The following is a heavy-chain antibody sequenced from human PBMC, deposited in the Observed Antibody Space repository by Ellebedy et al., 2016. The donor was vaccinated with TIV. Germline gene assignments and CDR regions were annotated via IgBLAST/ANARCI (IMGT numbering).Heavy chain of an antibody. CDR3: ATGYSYDYWYFDL. CDR2: IIPILGIA. D-gene: IGHD5-18*01. Sequence: AASVKVSCKASGGTFSSYAISWVRQAPGQGLEWMGRIIPILGIANYAQNFQGRVTITADKSTSTAYMELSSLRSEDTAVYYCATGYSYDYWYFDLWGLGTLVTVSS. CDR1: GGTFSSYA. J-gene: IGHJ2*01. V-gene: IGHV1-69*04.